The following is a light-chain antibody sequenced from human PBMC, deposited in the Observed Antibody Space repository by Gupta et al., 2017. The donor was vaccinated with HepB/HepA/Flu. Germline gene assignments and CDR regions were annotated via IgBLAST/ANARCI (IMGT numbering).Light chain of an antibody. V-gene: IGLV2-8*01. J-gene: IGLJ2*01. CDR2: EVS. Sequence: QSALTQPPSASGSPGQSVTISCTGTSSDVGSYNYVSWYQQHPGKAPKLMIYEVSKRPSGVPDRFSGSKSGNTASLTVSGLQAEDEADYYCSSYAGSNNRVVFGGGTKLIVL. CDR1: SSDVGSYNY. CDR3: SSYAGSNNRVV.